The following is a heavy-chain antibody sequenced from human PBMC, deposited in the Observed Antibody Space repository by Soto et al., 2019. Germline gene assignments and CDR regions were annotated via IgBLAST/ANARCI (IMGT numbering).Heavy chain of an antibody. D-gene: IGHD3-10*01. Sequence: QVRLQESGSGLVKPSQTLSLTCAVSNGSMSRGGHSWSWIRQPPGKGLEWIGYIYYTGSTYYNPSLKSRVTISVDRSNTPFSLRLSSVTAADTAVYFCARAPAGPSPRWDVWGQGTTVTVSS. J-gene: IGHJ6*02. CDR2: IYYTGST. CDR3: ARAPAGPSPRWDV. V-gene: IGHV4-30-2*01. CDR1: NGSMSRGGHS.